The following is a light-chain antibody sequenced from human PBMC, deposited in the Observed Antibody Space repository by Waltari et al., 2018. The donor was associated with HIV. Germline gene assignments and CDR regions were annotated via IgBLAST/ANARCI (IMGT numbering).Light chain of an antibody. Sequence: DIQMTQSPSSLSASVGDRVAVPCRASQDIGRDLAWYQQRGTEAPKRLIYSASSLQNGVPSRFSGVGSGTDFTLTINGLKPEDSATYFCLQHHHYPLTFGGGTTV. CDR3: LQHHHYPLT. CDR2: SAS. J-gene: IGKJ4*01. CDR1: QDIGRD. V-gene: IGKV1-17*01.